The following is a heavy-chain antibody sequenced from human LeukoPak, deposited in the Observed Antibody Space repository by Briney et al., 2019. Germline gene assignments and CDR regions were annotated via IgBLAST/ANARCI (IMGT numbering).Heavy chain of an antibody. V-gene: IGHV4-59*01. CDR2: IYYSGST. Sequence: PSETLSLTCTVSGGSISSYYWSWIRQPPGKGLEWIGYIYYSGSTNYNPSLKSRVTISVDTSKNQFSLKVSSVTAADTAVYYCARGASGTLYDAFDIWGQGTMVTVSS. CDR1: GGSISSYY. CDR3: ARGASGTLYDAFDI. D-gene: IGHD1-26*01. J-gene: IGHJ3*02.